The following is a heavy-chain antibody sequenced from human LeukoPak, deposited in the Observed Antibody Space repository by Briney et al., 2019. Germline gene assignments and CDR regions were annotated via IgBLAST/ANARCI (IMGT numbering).Heavy chain of an antibody. J-gene: IGHJ4*02. CDR2: IRGSGIET. D-gene: IGHD3-9*01. CDR1: GFTFNIYG. V-gene: IGHV3-23*01. CDR3: AKDRNSPLLYFGWLFNGPQPLDY. Sequence: GGSLRLSCAASGFTFNIYGMNWVRQAPGKGLEWVSGIRGSGIETFYADSVKGRFTISRDNSKNTLYLQMNSLRGEDTADYYCAKDRNSPLLYFGWLFNGPQPLDYWGQGTLVTVSS.